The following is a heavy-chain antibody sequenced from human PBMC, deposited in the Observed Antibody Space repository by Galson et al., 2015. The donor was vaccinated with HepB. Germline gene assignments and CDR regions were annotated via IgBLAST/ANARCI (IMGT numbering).Heavy chain of an antibody. J-gene: IGHJ6*02. CDR1: GFTFSSYG. Sequence: SLRLSCADYGFTFSSYGWHCVRQAPGKGLEWVAVIWYDGSNKYYADSVKGRFTISRDNSKNTLYLQMNSLRAEDTAVYYCHNYYDSSGYVVAVWGQGTTVTVSS. D-gene: IGHD3-22*01. V-gene: IGHV3-33*08. CDR3: HNYYDSSGYVVAV. CDR2: IWYDGSNK.